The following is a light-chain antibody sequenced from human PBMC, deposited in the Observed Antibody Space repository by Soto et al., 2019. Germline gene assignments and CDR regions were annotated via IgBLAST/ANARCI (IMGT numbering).Light chain of an antibody. J-gene: IGLJ1*01. Sequence: QSSLTQPASVPGSPGQSITISCTGASSDVGSYNLVSWYQQHPGKAPKLMIYEVSKRPSGVSNRFSGSKSGNTASLTISGLQAEDEADYYCCSYAGSSTYVFGTGTKVPVL. CDR2: EVS. V-gene: IGLV2-23*02. CDR3: CSYAGSSTYV. CDR1: SSDVGSYNL.